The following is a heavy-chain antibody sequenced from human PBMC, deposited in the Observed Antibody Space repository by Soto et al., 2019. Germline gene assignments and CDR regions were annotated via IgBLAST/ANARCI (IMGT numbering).Heavy chain of an antibody. Sequence: QVQLVQSGAEVKRPGSSVKVSCESSGDTFNSYVISWVRQAPGQGLEWMGGIIPIIGVTHYAQKFQGRVTISALSSTGTAYMALTNLGFEDTALYYCARESLGAKEADHRSQGTLVTVSS. J-gene: IGHJ4*02. CDR2: IIPIIGVT. CDR3: ARESLGAKEADH. CDR1: GDTFNSYV. V-gene: IGHV1-69*17.